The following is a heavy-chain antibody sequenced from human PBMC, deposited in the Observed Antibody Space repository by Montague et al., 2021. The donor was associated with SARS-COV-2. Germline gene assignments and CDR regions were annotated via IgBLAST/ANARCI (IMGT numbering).Heavy chain of an antibody. D-gene: IGHD4-17*01. Sequence: SRSLSWAASGFTFSSYWMSWVRQAPGKGLEWVANIKQDGSEKYYVDSVKGRFTISRDNAKNSLYLQMNSLRAEDTAVYYCARDGYGDYPFDYWGQGTLVTVSS. CDR1: GFTFSSYW. V-gene: IGHV3-7*01. CDR2: IKQDGSEK. CDR3: ARDGYGDYPFDY. J-gene: IGHJ4*02.